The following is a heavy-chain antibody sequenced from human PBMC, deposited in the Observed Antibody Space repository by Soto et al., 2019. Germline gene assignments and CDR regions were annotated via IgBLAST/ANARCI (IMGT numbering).Heavy chain of an antibody. D-gene: IGHD2-15*01. V-gene: IGHV4-39*01. CDR2: IYYSGST. J-gene: IGHJ4*02. CDR3: ARALDGYCSGSSCYSAGYYFDY. Sequence: SETLSLTCTVSGGSISSSSYYWGWIRQPPGKGLEWIGSIYYSGSTYYNPSLKSRVTISVDTSKNQFSLKLSSVTAADTAVYYCARALDGYCSGSSCYSAGYYFDYWGQGTLVTVSS. CDR1: GGSISSSSYY.